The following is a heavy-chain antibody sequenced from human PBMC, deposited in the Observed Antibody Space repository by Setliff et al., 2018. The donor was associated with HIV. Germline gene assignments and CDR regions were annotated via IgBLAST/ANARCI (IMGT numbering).Heavy chain of an antibody. V-gene: IGHV4-39*01. CDR3: ARPEQANDWGYYFDS. CDR1: GGSIKSSSDY. Sequence: SETLSLTCTVSGGSIKSSSDYWGWIRQPPGKGLEWIGTIYYSGSTYYNPSLKSRVTMSVDTSKNQFSMKLSSVTAADTAVYYCARPEQANDWGYYFDSWGQGTLVTVSS. J-gene: IGHJ4*02. CDR2: IYYSGST. D-gene: IGHD7-27*01.